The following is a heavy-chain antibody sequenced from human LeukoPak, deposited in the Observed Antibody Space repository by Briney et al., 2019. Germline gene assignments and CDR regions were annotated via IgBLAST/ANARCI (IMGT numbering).Heavy chain of an antibody. Sequence: GGSLRLSCAASRFTVSSNYMNWVRQAPGKGLEWVSVIYSDGSTYYADSVKGRFTISRDNSKETLYLQMNSLRADDTAVYYCARVYVSFNMAFDYWGQGTLVTVSS. V-gene: IGHV3-66*01. CDR3: ARVYVSFNMAFDY. J-gene: IGHJ4*02. D-gene: IGHD2/OR15-2a*01. CDR2: IYSDGST. CDR1: RFTVSSNY.